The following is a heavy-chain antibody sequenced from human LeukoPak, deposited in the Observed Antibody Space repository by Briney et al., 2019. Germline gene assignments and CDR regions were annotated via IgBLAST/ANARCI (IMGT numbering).Heavy chain of an antibody. CDR2: ISWNSGSI. CDR1: GFTFDDYA. V-gene: IGHV3-9*01. CDR3: AKGYYYDSSGSSDHPAFDI. Sequence: GGSLRLSCAASGFTFDDYAMHWVRQAPGKGLEWVSGISWNSGSIGYADSVKGRFTISRDNAKNSLYLQMNSLRAEDTALYYCAKGYYYDSSGSSDHPAFDIWGQGTMVTVS. D-gene: IGHD3-22*01. J-gene: IGHJ3*02.